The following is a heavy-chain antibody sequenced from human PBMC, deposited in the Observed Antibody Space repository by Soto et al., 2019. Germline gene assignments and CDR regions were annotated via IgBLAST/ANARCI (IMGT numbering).Heavy chain of an antibody. D-gene: IGHD4-17*01. CDR3: ARDPDYYYDY. CDR1: GFHFSRYG. Sequence: PGGSPRLVSAASGFHFSRYGMNWVRQAPGKGLEWVSVIYSGGSTHYADSVKGRFTISRDNSKNTLFLQMNSLRVEDTAVYYCARDPDYYYDYWGQGTLVTVSS. CDR2: IYSGGST. V-gene: IGHV3-66*01. J-gene: IGHJ4*02.